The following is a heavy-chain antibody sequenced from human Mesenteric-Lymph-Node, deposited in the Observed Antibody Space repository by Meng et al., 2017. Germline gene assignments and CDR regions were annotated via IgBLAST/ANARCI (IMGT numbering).Heavy chain of an antibody. D-gene: IGHD2-21*01. V-gene: IGHV3-23*01. Sequence: GESLKISCAASGFTFDDYGMSWVRLVPGEGLEWVSSISGSGVHKYYAASVKGRFSISRDNSKNTVSLQMSTLRAEDTAIYYCAKALKSGGYWFEGGSDHWGQGVLVTVSS. CDR2: ISGSGVHK. J-gene: IGHJ4*02. CDR1: GFTFDDYG. CDR3: AKALKSGGYWFEGGSDH.